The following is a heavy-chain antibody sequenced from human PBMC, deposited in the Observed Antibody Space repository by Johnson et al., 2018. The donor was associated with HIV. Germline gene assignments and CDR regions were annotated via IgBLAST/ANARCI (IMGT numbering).Heavy chain of an antibody. CDR2: INWNGANK. J-gene: IGHJ3*02. Sequence: VQLVESGGGVRRPGGSLRLSCVDSGFTVNDYGMSWVRQVPGKGLEWVAEINWNGANKEYADSVTGRFTISRDNAKNSLYLQMNSLRVEDTALYYCVRVGKYCGDDCNSGVDAFDIWGQGTMVTVSP. CDR1: GFTVNDYG. D-gene: IGHD2-21*02. V-gene: IGHV3-20*04. CDR3: VRVGKYCGDDCNSGVDAFDI.